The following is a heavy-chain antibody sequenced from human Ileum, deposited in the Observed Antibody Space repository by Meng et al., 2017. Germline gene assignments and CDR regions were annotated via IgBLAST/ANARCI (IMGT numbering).Heavy chain of an antibody. D-gene: IGHD5-24*01. CDR3: ARHLWDGYNLGGGYYFDF. Sequence: GESLKISCQTSGYSFSSNWIGWVRQMPGKGLEWMGVIHGGDSETRYSPSFQGQVTISVDRCINTAYLQWSSLEASDTAMYYCARHLWDGYNLGGGYYFDFWGQGTQVTVSS. CDR1: GYSFSSNW. J-gene: IGHJ4*02. V-gene: IGHV5-51*01. CDR2: IHGGDSET.